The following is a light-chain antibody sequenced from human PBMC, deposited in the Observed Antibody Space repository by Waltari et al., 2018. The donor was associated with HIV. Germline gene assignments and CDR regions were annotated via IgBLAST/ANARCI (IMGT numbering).Light chain of an antibody. V-gene: IGLV1-47*02. CDR3: ATWDANQWV. J-gene: IGLJ3*02. CDR2: NNG. Sequence: QPVLGQESSASGTAGQRVVISCSATSANIGKNSLYWYQQFAGATPRLIIYNNGQRPSGVPDRFSGSKSGVSASLVISGLQSGDEATYYCATWDANQWVFGGGTKVSVL. CDR1: SANIGKNS.